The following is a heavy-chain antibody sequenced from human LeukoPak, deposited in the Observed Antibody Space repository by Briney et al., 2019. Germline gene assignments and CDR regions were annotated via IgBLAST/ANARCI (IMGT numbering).Heavy chain of an antibody. CDR3: ARGRTGYSSGWYGPLNYYYYMDV. D-gene: IGHD6-19*01. CDR2: ISSNGGST. J-gene: IGHJ6*03. V-gene: IGHV3-64*01. Sequence: GGSLRLSCAASGFTFSSYAMHWVRQAPGKGLEYVSSISSNGGSTYYANSVKGRFTISRDNSKNTLYLQMGSLRAEDMAVYYCARGRTGYSSGWYGPLNYYYYMDVWGKGTTVTVSS. CDR1: GFTFSSYA.